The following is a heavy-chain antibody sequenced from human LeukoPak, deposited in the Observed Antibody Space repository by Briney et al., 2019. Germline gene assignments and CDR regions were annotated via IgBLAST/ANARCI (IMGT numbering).Heavy chain of an antibody. J-gene: IGHJ4*02. V-gene: IGHV3-23*01. CDR2: VTSSGGST. Sequence: GGSLRLSCAASGFTFSSYSMTWVHQAPGKGLEWVSTVTSSGGSTYYADSVKGRFTNSRDNSKNTLYLQMNSLRAEDTAAYYCVKTMGAIDHDYWGQGTLVTVSS. CDR1: GFTFSSYS. D-gene: IGHD1-26*01. CDR3: VKTMGAIDHDY.